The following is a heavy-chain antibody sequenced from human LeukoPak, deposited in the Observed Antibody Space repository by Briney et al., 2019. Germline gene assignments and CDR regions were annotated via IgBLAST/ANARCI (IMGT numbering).Heavy chain of an antibody. CDR3: ARGGPYGSGSYGAFDY. CDR2: INPSGGST. Sequence: ASVKVSCKASGYTFTSYYMHWVRQAPGQGLEWMGIINPSGGSTSYAQKFQGRVTMTRDMSTSTVYMELSSLRSEDTAVYYCARGGPYGSGSYGAFDYWGQGTLVTVSS. J-gene: IGHJ4*02. D-gene: IGHD3-10*01. CDR1: GYTFTSYY. V-gene: IGHV1-46*01.